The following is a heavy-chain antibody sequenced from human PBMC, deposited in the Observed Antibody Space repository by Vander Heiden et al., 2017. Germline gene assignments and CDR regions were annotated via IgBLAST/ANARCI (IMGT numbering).Heavy chain of an antibody. CDR1: SSYG. Sequence: SSYGMHWVRQAPGKGLEWVAVIWYDGSNKYYADSVKGRFTIYRDNSKNTLYLQMNSLRAEDTAVYYCAIDPGYSSSWYYFDYWGQGTLVTVSS. CDR2: IWYDGSNK. V-gene: IGHV3-33*01. CDR3: AIDPGYSSSWYYFDY. J-gene: IGHJ4*02. D-gene: IGHD6-13*01.